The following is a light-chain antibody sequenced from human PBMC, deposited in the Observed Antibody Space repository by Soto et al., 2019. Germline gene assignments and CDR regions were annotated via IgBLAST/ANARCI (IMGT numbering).Light chain of an antibody. Sequence: EILLTQSPGTLSLSVGERATISCRASQSVSSSYLAWYQQKPGKAPRLLIYGASSRATGIPDRFSGSGSGPDFTLTISRLEPEDFAVYYCQQCDSTTGTFGQGTKVDI. CDR1: QSVSSSY. V-gene: IGKV3-20*01. CDR2: GAS. CDR3: QQCDSTTGT. J-gene: IGKJ1*01.